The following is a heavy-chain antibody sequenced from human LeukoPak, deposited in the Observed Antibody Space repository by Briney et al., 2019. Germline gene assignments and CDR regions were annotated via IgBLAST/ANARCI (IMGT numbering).Heavy chain of an antibody. D-gene: IGHD1-1*01. CDR3: AREKIGTGTILGKDYYYMDV. CDR1: GGSISSTSYY. J-gene: IGHJ6*03. V-gene: IGHV4-39*07. Sequence: PSETLSLTCTVSGGSISSTSYYWGWIRQPPGKGLEWIGNIYYSGSTYYNPSLMSRVTISVNMSKNQFSLKLSSVTAADTAVYYCAREKIGTGTILGKDYYYMDVWGKGTTVTVSS. CDR2: IYYSGST.